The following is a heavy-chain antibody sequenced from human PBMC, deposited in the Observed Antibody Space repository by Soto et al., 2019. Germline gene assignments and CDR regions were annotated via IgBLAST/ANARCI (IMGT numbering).Heavy chain of an antibody. Sequence: EVQLVESGGGLVQPGRSLRLSCTTSGFTFADYTLSWFRQAPGKGPEWLGFIRNKAYGVTTEYAASVKGRFSISRDDSKSIAYLQLNSLKTEDTAVYYCTRDGRYSGYPPPAFWGQGTLVIVSS. D-gene: IGHD5-12*01. J-gene: IGHJ4*02. V-gene: IGHV3-49*03. CDR2: IRNKAYGVTT. CDR1: GFTFADYT. CDR3: TRDGRYSGYPPPAF.